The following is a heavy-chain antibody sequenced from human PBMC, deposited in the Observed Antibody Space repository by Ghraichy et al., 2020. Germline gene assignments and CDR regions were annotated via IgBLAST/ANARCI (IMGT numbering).Heavy chain of an antibody. V-gene: IGHV4-4*02. CDR2: IYHSGST. J-gene: IGHJ4*02. D-gene: IGHD6-13*01. CDR3: ARGPIAAAGTGPFLDY. Sequence: SETLSLTCAVSGGSISSSNWWSWVRQPPGKGLEWIGEIYHSGSTNYNPSLKSRVTISVDKSKNQFSLKLSSVTAADTAVYYCARGPIAAAGTGPFLDYWGQGTLVTVSS. CDR1: GGSISSSNW.